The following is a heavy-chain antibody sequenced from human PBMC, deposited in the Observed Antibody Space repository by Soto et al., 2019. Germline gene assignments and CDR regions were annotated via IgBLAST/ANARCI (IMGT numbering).Heavy chain of an antibody. CDR3: ARDQGYCSGGSCYVAGY. Sequence: EVQLVESGGGLVQPGGSLRLSCAASGFTFSSYWMHWVRQVPGKGLVWVSRINSDGSSTGYADSVMGRFTISRDNAKNTLYLQMNRLRAEDTAVYYCARDQGYCSGGSCYVAGYWGQGTLVTVSS. D-gene: IGHD2-15*01. V-gene: IGHV3-74*01. CDR1: GFTFSSYW. J-gene: IGHJ4*02. CDR2: INSDGSST.